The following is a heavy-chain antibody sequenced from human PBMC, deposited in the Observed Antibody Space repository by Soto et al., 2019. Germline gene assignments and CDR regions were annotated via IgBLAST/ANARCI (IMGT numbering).Heavy chain of an antibody. CDR2: INHSGST. J-gene: IGHJ6*02. Sequence: PSETLSLTCAVYGGSFSGYYWSWIRQPPGKGLEWIGEINHSGSTNYNPSLKSRVTISVDTSKNQFSLKLSSVTAADTAVYYCARGIAADYYGMDVWGQGTTVTVSS. CDR1: GGSFSGYY. D-gene: IGHD6-13*01. CDR3: ARGIAADYYGMDV. V-gene: IGHV4-34*01.